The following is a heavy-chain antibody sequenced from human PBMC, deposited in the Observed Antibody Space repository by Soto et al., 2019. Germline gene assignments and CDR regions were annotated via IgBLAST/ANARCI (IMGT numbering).Heavy chain of an antibody. CDR3: AYLPCSGGSCYWFSYSGMDV. Sequence: QITLKESGPTLVKPTQTLTLTCTFSGFSLSTSGVGVAWIRQPPGKALEWLALIYWDDDKRYRPSLETRLTISTNPXXHQVVLTMTNLDSVDTATYYCAYLPCSGGSCYWFSYSGMDVWGQGTTVTVSS. CDR1: GFSLSTSGVG. J-gene: IGHJ6*02. V-gene: IGHV2-5*02. D-gene: IGHD2-15*01. CDR2: IYWDDDK.